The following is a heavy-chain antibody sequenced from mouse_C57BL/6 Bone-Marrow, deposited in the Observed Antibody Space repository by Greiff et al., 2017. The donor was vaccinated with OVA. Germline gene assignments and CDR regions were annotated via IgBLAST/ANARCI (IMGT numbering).Heavy chain of an antibody. J-gene: IGHJ2*01. Sequence: VQRVESGAELVRPGASVTLSCKASGYTFTDYEMHWVKQTPVHGLEWIGAIDPETGGTAYNQKFKGKAILTADKSSSTAYMELRSLTSEDSAVYYCTRSGYDYLYFDYWGQGTTLTVSS. CDR2: IDPETGGT. D-gene: IGHD2-4*01. CDR3: TRSGYDYLYFDY. CDR1: GYTFTDYE. V-gene: IGHV1-15*01.